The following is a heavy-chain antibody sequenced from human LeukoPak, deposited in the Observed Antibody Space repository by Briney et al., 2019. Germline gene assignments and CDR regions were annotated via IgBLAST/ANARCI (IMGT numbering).Heavy chain of an antibody. CDR3: ARDKTAAVAAPDLYWYFDL. J-gene: IGHJ2*01. CDR2: INPSGGST. V-gene: IGHV1-46*01. CDR1: GYTFTSYY. Sequence: ASVKVSCKASGYTFTSYYMHWVRQAPGQGLEWMGIINPSGGSTSYAQKFQGRVTMTRDTSTSTVYMELSSLRSEDTAVYYCARDKTAAVAAPDLYWYFDLWGRGTLVTVSS. D-gene: IGHD6-19*01.